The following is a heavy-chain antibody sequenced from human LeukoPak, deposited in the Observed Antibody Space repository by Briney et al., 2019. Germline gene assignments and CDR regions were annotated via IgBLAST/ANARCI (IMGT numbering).Heavy chain of an antibody. CDR1: GFTFSSYA. V-gene: IGHV3-23*01. J-gene: IGHJ4*02. D-gene: IGHD3-3*01. CDR3: AKAPGPEWLSDY. CDR2: ISGSGGST. Sequence: PGGSLRLSCAASGFTFSSYAMSWVRQAPGKGLEWVSAISGSGGSTYYADSVKGRFTISRDNSKNTLYLQMYSLRAEDTAVYYCAKAPGPEWLSDYWGQGTLVTVSS.